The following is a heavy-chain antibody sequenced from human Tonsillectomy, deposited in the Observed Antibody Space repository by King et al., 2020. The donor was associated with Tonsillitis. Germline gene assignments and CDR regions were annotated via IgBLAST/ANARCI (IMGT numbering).Heavy chain of an antibody. J-gene: IGHJ3*02. D-gene: IGHD5-18*01. V-gene: IGHV4-59*01. Sequence: QLQESGPGLVKPSETLSLTCTVSGGSISSYYWSWVRQPPGKGMEWIGYIYYSGSTTYNPSLKSRVTISVDTSKNQFSLKLSSVTAADTAVYYCARKGLYSYDAFDIWGQGTMVTVSS. CDR1: GGSISSYY. CDR3: ARKGLYSYDAFDI. CDR2: IYYSGST.